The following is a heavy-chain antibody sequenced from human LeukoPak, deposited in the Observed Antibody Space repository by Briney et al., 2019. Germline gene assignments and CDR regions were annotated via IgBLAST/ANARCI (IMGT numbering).Heavy chain of an antibody. CDR3: ARDPIYYSGSFSFFDY. J-gene: IGHJ4*02. Sequence: PGTSLRLSCTASGYTFSDYGMHWVRQAPGKGLEWVALVWYDGSNQYYADSVKGRFAISRDNSKSTLYLQMNSLRAEDTAVYYCARDPIYYSGSFSFFDYWGQGTLVTVSS. V-gene: IGHV3-33*08. CDR2: VWYDGSNQ. CDR1: GYTFSDYG. D-gene: IGHD1-26*01.